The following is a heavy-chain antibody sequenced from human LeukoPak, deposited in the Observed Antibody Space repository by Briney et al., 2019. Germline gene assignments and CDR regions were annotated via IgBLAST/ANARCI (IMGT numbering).Heavy chain of an antibody. J-gene: IGHJ4*02. Sequence: PSETLSLTCNVSGGSITSYYWSWVRQPPGKGLEWIGYVYYTGSTNYNPSLKSRVTISVDTSKNQFSLKLSSVTAADTAVFYCARHWRQDSNVYHCDYWGQGTLVTVSS. CDR1: GGSITSYY. V-gene: IGHV4-59*08. CDR3: ARHWRQDSNVYHCDY. D-gene: IGHD3-22*01. CDR2: VYYTGST.